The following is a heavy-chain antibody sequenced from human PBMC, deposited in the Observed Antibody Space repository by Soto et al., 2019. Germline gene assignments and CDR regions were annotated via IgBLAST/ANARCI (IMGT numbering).Heavy chain of an antibody. V-gene: IGHV1-18*01. Sequence: ASVKVSCTASGYTFTSYGISWVRQAPGQGLEWMGWISAYNGNTNYAQKLQGRVTMTTDTSTSTAYMELRSLRSDDTAVYYCARTLYYYGSGSYSTFDYWGQGTLVTVSS. CDR1: GYTFTSYG. CDR2: ISAYNGNT. CDR3: ARTLYYYGSGSYSTFDY. D-gene: IGHD3-10*01. J-gene: IGHJ4*02.